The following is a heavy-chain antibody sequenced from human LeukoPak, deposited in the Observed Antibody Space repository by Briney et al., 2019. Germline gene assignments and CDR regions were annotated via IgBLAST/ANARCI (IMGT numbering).Heavy chain of an antibody. CDR1: GFTFSSYS. V-gene: IGHV3-21*01. D-gene: IGHD2-15*01. CDR3: ARDKIFSVEFPWYYGMDV. J-gene: IGHJ6*02. Sequence: GGSLRLSCAASGFTFSSYSMNWVRQAPGKGLEWVSSISSSSSYIYYADSVKGRFTISRDNAKNSLYLQMNSLRAEDTAVYYCARDKIFSVEFPWYYGMDVWGQGTTVTVSS. CDR2: ISSSSSYI.